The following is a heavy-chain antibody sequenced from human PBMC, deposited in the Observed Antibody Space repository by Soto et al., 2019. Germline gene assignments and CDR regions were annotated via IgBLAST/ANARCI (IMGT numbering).Heavy chain of an antibody. CDR3: VRDRYTMIDFWSAFSSD. D-gene: IGHD3-3*01. Sequence: EVQLVQSGGGFVQPGGSLRLSCAASGFTFSSSPMSWVRQVPGKGLEWISAIRKDGGSMYYRDSVKGRFTISRDTSKNTSSLRMKNLRAEDTAIYYCVRDRYTMIDFWSAFSSDWGQGALVSVSS. V-gene: IGHV3-23*04. CDR1: GFTFSSSP. J-gene: IGHJ4*02. CDR2: IRKDGGSM.